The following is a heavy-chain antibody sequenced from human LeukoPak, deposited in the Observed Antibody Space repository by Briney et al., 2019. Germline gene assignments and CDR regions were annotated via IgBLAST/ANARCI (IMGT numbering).Heavy chain of an antibody. J-gene: IGHJ4*02. D-gene: IGHD5-24*01. CDR1: GFTFSSYG. CDR2: IKEDDSEI. Sequence: GGSLRLSCAASGFTFSSYGMSWVRQAPGKGVEWVANIKEDDSEIYYVDSVKGRFTISRDNAKKSLYLHMSSLRVEDTAVYFCGRLRSLDQWGQGTLVTVSS. CDR3: GRLRSLDQ. V-gene: IGHV3-7*01.